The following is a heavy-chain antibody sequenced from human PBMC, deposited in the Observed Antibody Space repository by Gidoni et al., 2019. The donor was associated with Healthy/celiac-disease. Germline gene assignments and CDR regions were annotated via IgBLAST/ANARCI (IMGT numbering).Heavy chain of an antibody. Sequence: QMQLVESGGGLVKPGGSLRLSCAASGFTFRDYYMRWIRQAPGKGLEWVSDISSSGSTIYYADSVKGRFTISRDNAKNSLYLQMNSLRAEDTAVYYCARHRSTGYYYGMDVWGQGTTVTVSS. CDR2: ISSSGSTI. CDR3: ARHRSTGYYYGMDV. D-gene: IGHD2-2*01. V-gene: IGHV3-11*04. CDR1: GFTFRDYY. J-gene: IGHJ6*02.